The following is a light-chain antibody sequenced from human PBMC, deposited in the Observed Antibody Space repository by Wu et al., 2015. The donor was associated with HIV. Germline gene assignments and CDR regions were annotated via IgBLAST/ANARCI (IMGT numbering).Light chain of an antibody. CDR1: QGIRND. CDR2: KAS. V-gene: IGKV1-17*01. J-gene: IGKJ4*01. CDR3: QQYNSYWLT. Sequence: IQMTQSPSSLSASVGDRVTITCRASQGIRNDLGWYQQKPGKAPKLLIYKASSLESGVPSRFSGSGSGTEFTLTITSLQPDDFATYYCQQYNSYWLTFGGGTKVEIK.